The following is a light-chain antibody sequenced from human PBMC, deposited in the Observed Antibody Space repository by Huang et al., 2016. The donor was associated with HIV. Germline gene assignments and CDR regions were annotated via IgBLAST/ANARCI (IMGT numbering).Light chain of an antibody. CDR2: GAS. J-gene: IGKJ1*01. V-gene: IGKV3-20*01. CDR1: QSVNSGY. CDR3: QQYGSSPGT. Sequence: EIVLTQSPGTLSLSPEERATLSCRASQSVNSGYLAWYQQKPGQAPRLLIYGASSRATGIPGRFSGSGSGTDFTLTISRLQPEDFAVYFCQQYGSSPGTFGQGTKVEMK.